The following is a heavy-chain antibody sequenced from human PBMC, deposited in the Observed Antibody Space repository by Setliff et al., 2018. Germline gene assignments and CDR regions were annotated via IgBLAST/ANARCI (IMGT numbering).Heavy chain of an antibody. D-gene: IGHD2-8*02. J-gene: IGHJ4*02. CDR3: VRDSPIRLGVLHS. Sequence: GGSLRLSCAGSRSTFSCDDMNWVRQAPGKGLEWISYINTGDDIIYYAPSVKGRFTISRDNAKNSLSLQMNSLRADDTAVYYCVRDSPIRLGVLHSWGQGTLVTVSS. CDR2: INTGDDII. CDR1: RSTFSCDD. V-gene: IGHV3-48*03.